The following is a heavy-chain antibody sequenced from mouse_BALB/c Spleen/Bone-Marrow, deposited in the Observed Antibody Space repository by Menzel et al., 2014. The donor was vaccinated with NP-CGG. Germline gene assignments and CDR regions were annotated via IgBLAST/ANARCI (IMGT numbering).Heavy chain of an antibody. Sequence: LEESGAELAKPGASVKMSCKASGYTFTSYWMHWVKRRPGQGLEWIGYINPSTGYTEYNQKFKDKATLTADKSSSTAYMQLSSLTSEDSAVYYCARGTVVAYYYAMDYWGQGTSVTVSS. J-gene: IGHJ4*01. CDR1: GYTFTSYW. D-gene: IGHD1-1*01. CDR3: ARGTVVAYYYAMDY. V-gene: IGHV1-7*01. CDR2: INPSTGYT.